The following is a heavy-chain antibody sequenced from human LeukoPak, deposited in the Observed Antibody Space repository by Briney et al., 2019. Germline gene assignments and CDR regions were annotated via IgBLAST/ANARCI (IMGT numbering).Heavy chain of an antibody. CDR3: ARDRISINALDM. V-gene: IGHV4-59*11. CDR2: ISHIGST. CDR1: GASISGHY. D-gene: IGHD1-14*01. J-gene: IGHJ3*02. Sequence: PSETLSLTCTVSGASISGHYLTWIRQPPGKGLEWVGYISHIGSTNYNPSLKSRVTISVDTSKNQFSLKLTSVTAADTAVYYCARDRISINALDMWGQGTMVTVSS.